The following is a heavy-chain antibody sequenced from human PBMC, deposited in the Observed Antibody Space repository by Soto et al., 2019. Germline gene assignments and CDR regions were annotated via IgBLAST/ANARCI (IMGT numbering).Heavy chain of an antibody. D-gene: IGHD4-17*01. CDR1: GFSFSRYG. J-gene: IGHJ4*02. CDR3: ARDQGVTNYYFDY. V-gene: IGHV3-33*01. CDR2: MWFDGSKQ. Sequence: QVQLVESGGGVVQPGRSLRLSCVTSGFSFSRYGFHWVRQAPGKGLEWVAVMWFDGSKQYYVDSVKGRFTISRDNSKNTLYLQMNSLRADDTDVYYCARDQGVTNYYFDYWGQGALVTVSS.